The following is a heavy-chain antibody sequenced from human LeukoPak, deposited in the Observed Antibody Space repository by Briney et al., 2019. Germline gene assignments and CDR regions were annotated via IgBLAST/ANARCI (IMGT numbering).Heavy chain of an antibody. V-gene: IGHV1-69*05. D-gene: IGHD3-22*01. CDR2: IIPMFGTV. CDR3: VFDSSGYLSRSLPPYFDH. CDR1: GGTFINYA. Sequence: SVKVSCKASGGTFINYAINWVRQAPGQGLEWMGGIIPMFGTVKYAQKLQGRVTLRTDESTSTAYMELSSLTSEDTAVYYCVFDSSGYLSRSLPPYFDHWGQGTLVIVS. J-gene: IGHJ4*02.